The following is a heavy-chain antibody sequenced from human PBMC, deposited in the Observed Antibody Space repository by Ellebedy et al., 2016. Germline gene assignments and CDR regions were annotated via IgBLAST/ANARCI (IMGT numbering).Heavy chain of an antibody. D-gene: IGHD1-26*01. CDR3: ARFTRGASPYFDY. J-gene: IGHJ4*02. Sequence: GGSLRLSXKGSGYSFTSYWISWVRQMPGKGLEWMGRIDPSDSYTNYSPSFQGHVTISADKSISTAYLQWSSLKASDTAMYYCARFTRGASPYFDYWGQGTLVTVSS. CDR1: GYSFTSYW. CDR2: IDPSDSYT. V-gene: IGHV5-10-1*01.